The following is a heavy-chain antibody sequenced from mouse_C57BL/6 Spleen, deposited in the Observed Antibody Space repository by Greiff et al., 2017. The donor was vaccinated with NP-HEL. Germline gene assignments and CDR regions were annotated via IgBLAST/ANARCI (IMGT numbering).Heavy chain of an antibody. CDR3: MGDDGGDYFGC. Sequence: VQLQQSGTVLARPGASVKMSCKTSGYTFTSYWMHWVKQRPGQGLEWIGAIYPGDSDTSYNQKFKGKATLTAVTSASTAYMKLSSLTNEDSAVYYCMGDDGGDYFGCRGPGTTLTVSS. CDR2: IYPGDSDT. J-gene: IGHJ2*01. CDR1: GYTFTSYW. V-gene: IGHV1-5*01. D-gene: IGHD2-2*01.